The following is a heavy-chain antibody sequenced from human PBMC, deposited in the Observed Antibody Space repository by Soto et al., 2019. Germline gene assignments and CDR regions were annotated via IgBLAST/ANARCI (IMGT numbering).Heavy chain of an antibody. CDR2: IRSKAYVGTT. Sequence: PGGSLRLSCTASGFTFGDYAMSWVRQGPGKGLEWVGFIRSKAYVGTTEYAASVKGRFTISRDDSKSIAYLQMNSLKTEDTAVYCCTRDRYGHYYYGMEAWGQGTPVTVSS. V-gene: IGHV3-49*04. J-gene: IGHJ6*02. CDR1: GFTFGDYA. D-gene: IGHD3-9*01. CDR3: TRDRYGHYYYGMEA.